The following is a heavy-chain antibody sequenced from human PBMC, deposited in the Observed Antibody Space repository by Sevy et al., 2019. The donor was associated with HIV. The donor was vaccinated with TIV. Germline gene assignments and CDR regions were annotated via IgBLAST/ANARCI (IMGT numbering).Heavy chain of an antibody. CDR1: GFTFSSYS. J-gene: IGHJ6*02. CDR3: ASDRGVGTSSYGMDA. Sequence: GGSLRLSCAASGFTFSSYSMNWVHQAPGKGLEWVSSISSGSTYIYYVDSVKGRFTISRDNAKNSLYLQMNSLRAEDTAVYYCASDRGVGTSSYGMDAWGQGTTVTVSS. V-gene: IGHV3-21*01. D-gene: IGHD1-26*01. CDR2: ISSGSTYI.